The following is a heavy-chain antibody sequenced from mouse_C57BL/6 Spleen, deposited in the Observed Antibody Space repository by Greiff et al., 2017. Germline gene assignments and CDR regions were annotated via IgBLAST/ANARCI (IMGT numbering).Heavy chain of an antibody. J-gene: IGHJ1*03. CDR1: GFTFSSYT. Sequence: EVKLVESGGGLVKPGGSLKLSCAASGFTFSSYTMSWVRQTPEKRLEWVATISGGGGNTYYPDSVKGRFTISRDNAKNTLYLQMSSLRSEDTALYYCARRGPYGSSWYFDVWGTGTTVTVSS. CDR2: ISGGGGNT. V-gene: IGHV5-9*01. D-gene: IGHD1-1*01. CDR3: ARRGPYGSSWYFDV.